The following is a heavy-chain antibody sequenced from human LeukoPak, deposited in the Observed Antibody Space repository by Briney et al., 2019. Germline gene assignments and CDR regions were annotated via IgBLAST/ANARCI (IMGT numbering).Heavy chain of an antibody. CDR2: MYYSGST. V-gene: IGHV4-39*01. CDR1: GGSFSSTTYY. CDR3: ARGVGITIFGVVSSGPGWFDP. Sequence: PSETLSLTCTVSGGSFSSTTYYWGWIRQPPGKGLEWIGSMYYSGSTYYNQSLKSRVIISVDTSTNQFSLKLTSVTAADTAVYYCARGVGITIFGVVSSGPGWFDPWGQGTLVTVSS. J-gene: IGHJ5*02. D-gene: IGHD3-3*01.